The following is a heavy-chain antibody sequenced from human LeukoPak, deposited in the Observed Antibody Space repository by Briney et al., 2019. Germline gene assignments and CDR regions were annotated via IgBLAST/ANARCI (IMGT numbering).Heavy chain of an antibody. J-gene: IGHJ4*02. CDR3: ATEGGWQPTDYGDNVY. CDR2: ISPYKGDR. Sequence: GASVKVSCTASGYTFTNYGITWVRQAPGQGLEWMGWISPYKGDRNYAQSLQGRVTMTTDTSTSTAYMEVRSLRSDDTAVYYCATEGGWQPTDYGDNVYWGQGTLVTVSS. V-gene: IGHV1-18*01. CDR1: GYTFTNYG. D-gene: IGHD4-17*01.